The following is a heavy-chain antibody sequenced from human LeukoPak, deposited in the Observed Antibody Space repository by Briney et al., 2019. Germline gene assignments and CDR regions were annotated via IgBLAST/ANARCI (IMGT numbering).Heavy chain of an antibody. Sequence: GGSLRLSCAASGFTFSSYSMNWVRQAPGKGLEWVSYISSSSSTIYYADSVKGRFTISRDNAKNSLYLQMNSLRAEDTAVYYCARAFDFWSGRYFDYWGQGTLVTVSS. CDR2: ISSSSSTI. D-gene: IGHD3-3*01. J-gene: IGHJ4*02. CDR1: GFTFSSYS. CDR3: ARAFDFWSGRYFDY. V-gene: IGHV3-48*01.